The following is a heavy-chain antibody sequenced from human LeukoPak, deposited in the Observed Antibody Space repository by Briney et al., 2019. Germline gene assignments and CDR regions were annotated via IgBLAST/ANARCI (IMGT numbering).Heavy chain of an antibody. CDR2: ITGRGENI. CDR1: GFTFSSYG. CDR3: AKGRDGYNWYFDY. J-gene: IGHJ4*02. Sequence: GGSLRLSCTASGFTFSSYGMNWVRQAPGKGLEWVSGITGRGENIYYAGSVKGRFTISRDNSKNTLYLQINSLRAEDTAVYYCAKGRDGYNWYFDYWGQGTLVTVSS. V-gene: IGHV3-23*01. D-gene: IGHD5-24*01.